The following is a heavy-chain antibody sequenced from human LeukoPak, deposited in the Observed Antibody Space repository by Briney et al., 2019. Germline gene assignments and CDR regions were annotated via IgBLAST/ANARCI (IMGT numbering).Heavy chain of an antibody. V-gene: IGHV4-4*07. CDR3: ARTRSYYMDV. Sequence: SETLSLTCTVSGASISNYYWTWIRQPAGRGLEWIGRMYSTGSTIYNPSLKSRVTMSVDTSKNQFSLTLSSVTAADTAVYYCARTRSYYMDVWAKGTTVTVSS. CDR2: MYSTGST. CDR1: GASISNYY. J-gene: IGHJ6*03. D-gene: IGHD6-19*01.